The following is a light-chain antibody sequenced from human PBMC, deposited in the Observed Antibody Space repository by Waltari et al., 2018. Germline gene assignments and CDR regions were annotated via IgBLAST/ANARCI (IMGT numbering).Light chain of an antibody. CDR3: QQRSNWSPALT. CDR1: QSVGNL. CDR2: DAS. J-gene: IGKJ4*01. V-gene: IGKV3-11*01. Sequence: EIVLTQSPATLSLSPGERATLSCRASQSVGNLLAWYQQKPGQAPRLLVYDASNSDTASRARFSGSGPGTDFTLTISRLQPEDYAVYYCQQRSNWSPALTFGGGTKVEIK.